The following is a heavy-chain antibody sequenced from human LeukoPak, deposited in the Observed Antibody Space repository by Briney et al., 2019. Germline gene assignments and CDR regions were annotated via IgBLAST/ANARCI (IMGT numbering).Heavy chain of an antibody. V-gene: IGHV4-34*01. J-gene: IGHJ4*02. CDR1: GGSFSGYY. Sequence: PGETLSLTCAVYGGSFSGYYWSWIRQPPGKGLEWIGEINHSGSTNYNPSLKSRVTISVDTSKNQFSLKLSSVTAADTAVYYCARGQGLYGYWGQGTVDTVSS. CDR2: INHSGST. D-gene: IGHD3-10*01. CDR3: ARGQGLYGY.